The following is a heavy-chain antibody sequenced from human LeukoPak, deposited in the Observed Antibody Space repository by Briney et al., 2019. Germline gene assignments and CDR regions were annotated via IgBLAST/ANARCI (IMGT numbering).Heavy chain of an antibody. Sequence: PGGSLRLSCAASGFTFSSYAMDWVRQAPGKGLEWVSVISYDGSNKYYAASVKGRFNIPRDNSKTTLHLQMNSLRAEDTAVYYSAKDRQQLVRYWFDPWGQGNLVTVSS. CDR1: GFTFSSYA. D-gene: IGHD6-13*01. CDR2: ISYDGSNK. CDR3: AKDRQQLVRYWFDP. V-gene: IGHV3-30*04. J-gene: IGHJ5*02.